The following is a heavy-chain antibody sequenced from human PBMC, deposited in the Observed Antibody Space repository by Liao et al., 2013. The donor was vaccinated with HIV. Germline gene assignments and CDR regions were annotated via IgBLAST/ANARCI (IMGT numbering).Heavy chain of an antibody. CDR3: ARTEGGPPGAYSMDV. CDR1: GGSISSGGYS. V-gene: IGHV4-30-2*01. CDR2: IQHSGST. J-gene: IGHJ6*03. Sequence: QVQLQESGPGLVKPSQTLSLTCAVSGGSISSGGYSWSWLRQPPGKGLEWIGFIQHSGSTSYNPSLKSRVTILVDRSKSQFSLRLRSVTAAETAVYYCARTEGGPPGAYSMDVWGGGTAVTVSS. D-gene: IGHD2-15*01.